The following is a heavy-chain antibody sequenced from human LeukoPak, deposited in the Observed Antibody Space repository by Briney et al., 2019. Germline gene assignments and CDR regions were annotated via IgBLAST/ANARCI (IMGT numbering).Heavy chain of an antibody. Sequence: PGGSLRLSCAASGFTFSSYSMNWVRQAPGKGLEWVSSISSSSSYIYYADSVKGRFTISRDNAKNSLYLQMNSLRAEDMAVYYCARDRSIYGDAFDIWGQGTMVTVSS. CDR3: ARDRSIYGDAFDI. J-gene: IGHJ3*02. V-gene: IGHV3-21*01. D-gene: IGHD4-17*01. CDR2: ISSSSSYI. CDR1: GFTFSSYS.